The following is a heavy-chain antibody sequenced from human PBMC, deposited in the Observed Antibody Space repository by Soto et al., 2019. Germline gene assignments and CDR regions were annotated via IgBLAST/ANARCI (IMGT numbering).Heavy chain of an antibody. Sequence: SETLSLTCTVSGGSISSFYWSWIRQPAGKGLEWIGRIYSSGITNYNPSLKSRITMSVDTSKNQFSLKLTSVTAADTAVYYCARDCSSSSCLISGLEYWGQGTLVTVSS. J-gene: IGHJ4*02. V-gene: IGHV4-4*07. CDR3: ARDCSSSSCLISGLEY. CDR2: IYSSGIT. D-gene: IGHD2-2*01. CDR1: GGSISSFY.